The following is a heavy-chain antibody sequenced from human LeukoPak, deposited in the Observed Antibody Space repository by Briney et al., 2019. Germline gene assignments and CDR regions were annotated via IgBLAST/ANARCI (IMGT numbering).Heavy chain of an antibody. CDR2: INPNSGGT. Sequence: ASVKVSCKASGGTFSSYAISWVRQAPGQGLEWMGRINPNSGGTNYAQKFQGRVTMTRDTSISTAYMELSRLRSDDTAVYYCARLRFGELSDYYYYGMDVWGQGTTVTVSS. J-gene: IGHJ6*02. CDR3: ARLRFGELSDYYYYGMDV. CDR1: GGTFSSYA. D-gene: IGHD3-10*01. V-gene: IGHV1-2*06.